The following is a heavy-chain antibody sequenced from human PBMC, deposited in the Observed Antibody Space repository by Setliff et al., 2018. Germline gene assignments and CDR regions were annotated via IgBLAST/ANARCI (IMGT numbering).Heavy chain of an antibody. J-gene: IGHJ5*02. CDR3: ARAVTTVIFWFDP. CDR1: GGSISSYY. D-gene: IGHD1-1*01. Sequence: SETLSLTCTVSGGSISSYYWGWIRQSPGKGLEWIGNIHHSGSTDYNPSLKGRVSISVDTSKNRFSLNPTSVTAADTAVYYCARAVTTVIFWFDPWGLGTLVTVSS. CDR2: IHHSGST. V-gene: IGHV4-39*07.